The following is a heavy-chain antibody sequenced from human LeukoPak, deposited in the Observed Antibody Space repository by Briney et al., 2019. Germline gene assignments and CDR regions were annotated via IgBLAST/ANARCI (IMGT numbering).Heavy chain of an antibody. V-gene: IGHV3-7*01. CDR3: ARAPDGSGWYEFAD. Sequence: GGSLRLSCAASGFTFSSYWVSWVRQAPGKGLEWVANIKQDGSEKYYVDSVKGRFTISRDNAKNSLYLQMNSLRAEDTAVYYCARAPDGSGWYEFADWGQGTLVTVSS. CDR1: GFTFSSYW. J-gene: IGHJ4*02. CDR2: IKQDGSEK. D-gene: IGHD6-19*01.